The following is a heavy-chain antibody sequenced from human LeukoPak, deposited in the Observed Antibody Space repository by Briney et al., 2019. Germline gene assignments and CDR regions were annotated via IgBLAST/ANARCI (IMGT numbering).Heavy chain of an antibody. D-gene: IGHD3-10*01. V-gene: IGHV4-34*01. CDR2: INHSGST. CDR3: ARLRMVRGVIIPFGS. J-gene: IGHJ4*02. Sequence: SETLSLTCAVYGASFNAYYWSWIRQPPGKGLGWIGEINHSGSTNYNASLKSRVTISVDTSKSQFSLKVNSVTAADTAVYYCARLRMVRGVIIPFGSWGLGTRVTVSS. CDR1: GASFNAYY.